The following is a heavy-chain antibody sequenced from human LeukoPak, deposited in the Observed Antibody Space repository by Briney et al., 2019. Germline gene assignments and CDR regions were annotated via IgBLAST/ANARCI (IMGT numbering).Heavy chain of an antibody. CDR1: GFTFSSYA. CDR2: ISGSGGST. V-gene: IGHV3-23*01. D-gene: IGHD3-3*01. Sequence: GGSLRLSCAASGFTFSSYAMSWVRQAPGKGLEWVSAISGSGGSTYYADSVKGRFTISRDNSKNTLYLQMNSLRAEDTAVHYCAKDPGRDYDFWSGYSYYYGMDVWGQGTTVTVSS. J-gene: IGHJ6*02. CDR3: AKDPGRDYDFWSGYSYYYGMDV.